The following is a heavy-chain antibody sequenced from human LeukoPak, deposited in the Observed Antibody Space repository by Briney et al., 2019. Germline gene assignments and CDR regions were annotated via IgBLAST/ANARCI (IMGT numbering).Heavy chain of an antibody. CDR3: AKGTLGSCNGATCYPLDY. D-gene: IGHD2-8*01. Sequence: GGSLRLSCAGAGFTFSSYARAWVRQTAEKGLEWGAIISSRDGGTYYIDSVKGGFTISTAHSTNMSNLQMNSLRAEDTAVSYCAKGTLGSCNGATCYPLDYWGQGTLVTVSS. CDR2: ISSRDGGT. V-gene: IGHV3-23*02. J-gene: IGHJ4*02. CDR1: GFTFSSYA.